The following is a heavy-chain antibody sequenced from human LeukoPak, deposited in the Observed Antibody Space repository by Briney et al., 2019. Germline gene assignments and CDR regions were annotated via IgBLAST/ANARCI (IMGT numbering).Heavy chain of an antibody. Sequence: PGGSLRLSCAASGFTFSSYGMHWVRQAPGKELEWVAFIRYDGSNKYYADSVKGRFTISRDNSKNTLYLQMNSLRAEDTAVYYCAKDSGHDLGYFDYWGQGTLVTVSS. CDR1: GFTFSSYG. CDR2: IRYDGSNK. D-gene: IGHD3-3*01. J-gene: IGHJ4*02. CDR3: AKDSGHDLGYFDY. V-gene: IGHV3-30*02.